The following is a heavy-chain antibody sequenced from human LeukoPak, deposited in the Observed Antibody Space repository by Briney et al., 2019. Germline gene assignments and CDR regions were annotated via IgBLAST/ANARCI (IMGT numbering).Heavy chain of an antibody. CDR1: GGSISSSSYY. V-gene: IGHV4-39*01. J-gene: IGHJ4*02. CDR2: IYYSGST. D-gene: IGHD6-19*01. CDR3: ARHRDSSGWYDFDY. Sequence: SETLSLTCTVSGGSISSSSYYWGWLRQPPGKGLEWIGSIYYSGSTYYNPSLKSRVSISVDTSKDQFSLKLSSVTAADTAVYYCARHRDSSGWYDFDYWGQGTLVTVSS.